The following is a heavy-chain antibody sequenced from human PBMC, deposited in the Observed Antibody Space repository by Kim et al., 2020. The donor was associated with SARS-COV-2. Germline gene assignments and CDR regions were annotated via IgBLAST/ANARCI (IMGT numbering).Heavy chain of an antibody. Sequence: NPALGSRVTITVDPSKNQFSLKLRSVTAADTAVYYCAGEYTSGWSYYFDYWGQGTLVTVSS. V-gene: IGHV4-39*07. J-gene: IGHJ4*02. D-gene: IGHD6-19*01. CDR3: AGEYTSGWSYYFDY.